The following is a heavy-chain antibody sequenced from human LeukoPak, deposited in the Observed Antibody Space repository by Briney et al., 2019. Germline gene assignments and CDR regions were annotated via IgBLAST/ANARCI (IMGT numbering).Heavy chain of an antibody. D-gene: IGHD2-2*01. CDR1: GGSFSGYY. CDR2: INHSGST. Sequence: MSSETLSLTCAVYGGSFSGYYWRWIRQPPGKGLEWIGEINHSGSTNYNPSLKSRVTISADTSKNQFSLKLSSVTAADTAVYYCARRDYCSSTSCHAGGFDYWGQGTLVTVSS. CDR3: ARRDYCSSTSCHAGGFDY. V-gene: IGHV4-34*01. J-gene: IGHJ4*02.